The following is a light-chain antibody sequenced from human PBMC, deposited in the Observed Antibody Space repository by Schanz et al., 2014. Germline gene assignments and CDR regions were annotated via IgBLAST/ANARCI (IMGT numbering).Light chain of an antibody. J-gene: IGKJ2*03. CDR1: QSITRNY. V-gene: IGKV3-20*01. CDR3: QQYATPPREYS. CDR2: GAS. Sequence: EIVLTQSPGTLSLSPGDRATLSCRASQSITRNYLAWYQQKPGQPPRLLIYGASRRAAGIPDRFSGSGSGTDFSLTISRLEPEDFAVYYCQQYATPPREYSFGQGTKLEIK.